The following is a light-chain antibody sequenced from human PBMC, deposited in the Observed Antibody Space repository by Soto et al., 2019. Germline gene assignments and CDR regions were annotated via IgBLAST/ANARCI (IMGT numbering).Light chain of an antibody. CDR3: CSYTGTTTHYV. V-gene: IGLV2-23*01. Sequence: QSVLTQPASVSGSPGQSITISCTVSNSDVGSYDLVSWYQQHPDKAPELIIFEGTKRPSGVSSRFSGSKSGNTASLTISGLQAEDEADYYCCSYTGTTTHYVFGSGTKVTVL. CDR2: EGT. CDR1: NSDVGSYDL. J-gene: IGLJ1*01.